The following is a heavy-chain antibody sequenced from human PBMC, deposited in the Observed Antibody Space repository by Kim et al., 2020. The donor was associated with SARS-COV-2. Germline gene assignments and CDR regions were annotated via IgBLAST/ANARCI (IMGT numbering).Heavy chain of an antibody. V-gene: IGHV1-3*01. CDR1: GYFFTSDS. D-gene: IGHD3-10*01. J-gene: IGHJ4*01. CDR2: IDCGNGNT. Sequence: ASVKVSCKTSGYFFTSDSIHWVRQAPGQGLEWMGGIDCGNGNTIYSQKFQGRVTFTTDTSASTAYMELSFLRSEDSAVYYCLGGYYFDYWGHGTLVTFSS. CDR3: LGGYYFDY.